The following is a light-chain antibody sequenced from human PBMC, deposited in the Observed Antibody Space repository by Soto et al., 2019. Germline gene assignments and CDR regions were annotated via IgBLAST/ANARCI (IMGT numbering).Light chain of an antibody. J-gene: IGLJ1*01. V-gene: IGLV2-14*01. CDR3: SSYTRSSTSV. Sequence: QSVLTQPASVSGSPGQSITISCTGTSSDIGGYNYVSWYRQHPGRAPKLMIYDVSNRPSGVSNRFSGSKSGNTASLTISALHAEDEADYYCSSYTRSSTSVFGTGTELTVL. CDR2: DVS. CDR1: SSDIGGYNY.